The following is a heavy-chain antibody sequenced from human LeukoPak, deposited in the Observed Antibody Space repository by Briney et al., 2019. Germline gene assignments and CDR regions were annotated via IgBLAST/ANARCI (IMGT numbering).Heavy chain of an antibody. J-gene: IGHJ6*03. CDR2: IHYSGST. D-gene: IGHD3-22*01. Sequence: SETLSLTCTVSGGSISSYYWSWIRQPPGKGLEWIGYIHYSGSTNYNPSLKSRVTISVDTSKNQFSLKLSSVTAADTAVYYCARDYYDSSGPYYYYYMDVWGKGTTVTVSS. V-gene: IGHV4-59*01. CDR3: ARDYYDSSGPYYYYYMDV. CDR1: GGSISSYY.